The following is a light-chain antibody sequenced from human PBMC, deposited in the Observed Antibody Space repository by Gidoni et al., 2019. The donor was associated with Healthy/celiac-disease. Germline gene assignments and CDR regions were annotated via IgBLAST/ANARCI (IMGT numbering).Light chain of an antibody. V-gene: IGLV3-25*02. CDR3: QSADSSGRVV. J-gene: IGLJ2*01. Sequence: SYDLTPPPSVSVSPGQTARITCSGDALPKQYAYWYQQKPGQAPVLVISKDSERPSGIPERFSGSSSGTTVTLTISGVQAEDEADYYWQSADSSGRVVFGGGTKLTVL. CDR1: ALPKQY. CDR2: KDS.